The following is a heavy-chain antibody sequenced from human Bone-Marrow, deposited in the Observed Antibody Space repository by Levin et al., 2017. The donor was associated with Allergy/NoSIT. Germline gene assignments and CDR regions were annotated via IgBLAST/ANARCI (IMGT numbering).Heavy chain of an antibody. J-gene: IGHJ4*02. CDR2: IKYSGST. V-gene: IGHV4-30-4*01. CDR1: GGSIRSDDYH. D-gene: IGHD2-21*01. Sequence: PSETLSLTCTVSGGSIRSDDYHWSWIRQPPGKGLEWIGNIKYSGSTFYNPSLKSRLTISMDTSKNQYSLQLSSLTAADTAVYYCVREPDCVGGRCPPPSDYWGQGTLVTVSS. CDR3: VREPDCVGGRCPPPSDY.